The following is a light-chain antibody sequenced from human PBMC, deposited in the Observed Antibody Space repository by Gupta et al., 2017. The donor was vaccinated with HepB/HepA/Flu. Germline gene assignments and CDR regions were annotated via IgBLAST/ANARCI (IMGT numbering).Light chain of an antibody. J-gene: IGLJ1*01. Sequence: QSVLTQPPSVSGAPGQRVTISCTGSNSNIGAGYDVNWYRQLPGTAPQLLIYINTNRPSGVPDRLSASKSGTSASLAITGLQAEDEADYYCQSDDSGLRAYVFGAGTKVTVL. V-gene: IGLV1-40*01. CDR1: NSNIGAGYD. CDR3: QSDDSGLRAYV. CDR2: INT.